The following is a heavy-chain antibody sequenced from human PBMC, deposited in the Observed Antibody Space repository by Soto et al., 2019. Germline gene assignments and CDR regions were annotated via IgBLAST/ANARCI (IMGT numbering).Heavy chain of an antibody. Sequence: GVLRLSCAASGFTFSSYWMSWVRQAPGKGLEWVANIKQDGSEKYYVDSVKGRFTISRDNAKNSVYLQMNSLRAEDTAVYYCGRDRHPYYYLASVDYWGQGTLVTVSS. CDR1: GFTFSSYW. V-gene: IGHV3-7*01. CDR3: GRDRHPYYYLASVDY. CDR2: IKQDGSEK. D-gene: IGHD3-10*01. J-gene: IGHJ4*02.